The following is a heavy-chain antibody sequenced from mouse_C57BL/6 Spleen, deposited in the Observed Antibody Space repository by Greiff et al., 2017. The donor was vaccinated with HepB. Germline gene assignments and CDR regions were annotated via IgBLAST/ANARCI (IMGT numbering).Heavy chain of an antibody. Sequence: QVQLQQPGAELVMPGASVKLSCKASGYTFTSYWMHWVKQRPGQGLEWIGEIDPSDSYTNYNQKFKGKSTLTVDKSYSTAYMQLSSLTSEDSAVYYCARGLLTTVVAKAMDYWGQGTSVTVSS. D-gene: IGHD1-1*01. CDR2: IDPSDSYT. J-gene: IGHJ4*01. CDR1: GYTFTSYW. CDR3: ARGLLTTVVAKAMDY. V-gene: IGHV1-69*01.